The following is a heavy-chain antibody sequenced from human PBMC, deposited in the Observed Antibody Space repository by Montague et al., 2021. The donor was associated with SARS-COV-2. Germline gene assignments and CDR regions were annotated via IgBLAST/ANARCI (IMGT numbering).Heavy chain of an antibody. J-gene: IGHJ4*02. CDR2: IKQDGSEK. CDR3: AKDIYMVRGVMFFVWSETPDNFDY. V-gene: IGHV3-7*04. D-gene: IGHD3-10*01. CDR1: GFTFSSYW. Sequence: SLRLSWAASGFTFSSYWMSWVRQAPGKGLEWVSNIKQDGSEKYYVDSLNVRFTISRDNAKNSLYLQMNSLRAEDTAVYYCAKDIYMVRGVMFFVWSETPDNFDYWGQGTLVTVSS.